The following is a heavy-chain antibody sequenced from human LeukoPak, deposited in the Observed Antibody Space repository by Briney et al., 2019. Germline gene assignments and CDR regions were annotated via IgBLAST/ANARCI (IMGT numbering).Heavy chain of an antibody. CDR2: MKYDGSEK. CDR3: ARDIEAAGLFLDY. J-gene: IGHJ4*02. V-gene: IGHV3-7*01. Sequence: GGSLRLSRAASGFTFSSYWMSWVRQAPGKGLEWVANMKYDGSEKYYVDSVKGRFTISRGNAKNSLYLQMNSLRAEDTAVYYCARDIEAAGLFLDYWGQGTLVTVSS. D-gene: IGHD6-13*01. CDR1: GFTFSSYW.